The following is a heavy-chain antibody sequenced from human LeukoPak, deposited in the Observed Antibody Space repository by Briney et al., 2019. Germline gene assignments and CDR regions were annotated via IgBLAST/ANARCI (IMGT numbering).Heavy chain of an antibody. J-gene: IGHJ4*02. CDR1: GYTFTSYG. CDR3: ASTMYYYDSSGYYLPFDY. D-gene: IGHD3-22*01. V-gene: IGHV1-18*01. Sequence: ASVKVSCKASGYTFTSYGISWVRQAPGQGLEWMGWISAYNGNTNYAQKLQGRVTMTTDTSTSTAYMELRSLRSEDTAVYYCASTMYYYDSSGYYLPFDYWGQGTLVTVSS. CDR2: ISAYNGNT.